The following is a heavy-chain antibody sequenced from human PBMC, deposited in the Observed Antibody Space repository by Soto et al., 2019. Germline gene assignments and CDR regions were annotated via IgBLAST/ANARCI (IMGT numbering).Heavy chain of an antibody. Sequence: SETLSLTFTVSGGSISSGDYYWNWIRQPPGKGLEWIGYIYYSGSSNYNPSLKSRVTISIDTSKNQFSLKLSSVTAADTAVYYCARDVDFGEGDVWGQGTTVT. J-gene: IGHJ6*02. D-gene: IGHD4-17*01. CDR3: ARDVDFGEGDV. CDR2: IYYSGSS. CDR1: GGSISSGDYY. V-gene: IGHV4-61*08.